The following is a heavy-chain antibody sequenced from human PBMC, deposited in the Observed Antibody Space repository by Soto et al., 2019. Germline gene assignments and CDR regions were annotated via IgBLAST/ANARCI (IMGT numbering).Heavy chain of an antibody. V-gene: IGHV3-21*01. D-gene: IGHD6-19*01. CDR2: ISSSSSYI. CDR3: ARGRVAVAGTWFDP. CDR1: GFTFSSYS. J-gene: IGHJ5*02. Sequence: PGGSLRLSCAASGFTFSSYSMNWVRQAPGKGLEWVSSISSSSSYIYYADSVKGRFTISRDNAKNSLYLQMNSLRAEDTAVYYCARGRVAVAGTWFDPWGQGTLVTVSS.